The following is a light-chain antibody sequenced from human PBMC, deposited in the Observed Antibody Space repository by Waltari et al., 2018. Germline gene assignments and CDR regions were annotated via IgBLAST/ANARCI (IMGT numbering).Light chain of an antibody. CDR1: QSITNN. J-gene: IGKJ5*01. CDR2: DAS. V-gene: IGKV3-15*01. CDR3: QQYENWPPIT. Sequence: EIVMTQSPATLSVSPGERATLSCRASQSITNNLAWYPQKPGQVPRLLIYDASTRATGVPVRFSGTGSGTEFTLTISSLQSEDFALYYCQQYENWPPITFGQGTRLEIK.